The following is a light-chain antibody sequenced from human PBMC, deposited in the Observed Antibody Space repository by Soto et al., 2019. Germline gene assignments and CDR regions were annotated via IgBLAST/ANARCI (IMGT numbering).Light chain of an antibody. CDR1: RSNIGNNY. V-gene: IGLV1-51*01. Sequence: QSALTQPPSVSAAPGQKVTISCSGSRSNIGNNYVSWYQQLPGTAPKLLIYDNNKRPSGIPDRFSGSKSGTSATLGITGLQTGDEADYYCGTWDSSLSAVVFSGGTQLTVL. J-gene: IGLJ2*01. CDR3: GTWDSSLSAVV. CDR2: DNN.